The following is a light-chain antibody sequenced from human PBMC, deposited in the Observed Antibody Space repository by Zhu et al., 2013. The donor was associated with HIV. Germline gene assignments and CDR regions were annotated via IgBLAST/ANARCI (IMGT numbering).Light chain of an antibody. CDR2: GAS. V-gene: IGKV3-20*01. Sequence: EIVLTQSPGTLSLSLGERVTLSCRASQSVRSGYLAWYQQKPGQAPRLLIYGASSRATGIPDRFSGSGSGTDFTLTITGLEPEDFGMYFCQRFGSSVTWTFGQGTKLEIK. CDR1: QSVRSGY. J-gene: IGKJ1*01. CDR3: QRFGSSVTWT.